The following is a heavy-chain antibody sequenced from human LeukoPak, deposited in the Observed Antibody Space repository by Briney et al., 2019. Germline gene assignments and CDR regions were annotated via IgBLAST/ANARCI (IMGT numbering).Heavy chain of an antibody. D-gene: IGHD3-3*01. CDR3: AADGSDFWSGYPYYFDY. CDR2: IVVGSGNT. Sequence: GAAVKVSCKASGFTFTNSAVQWVRQARGQRLEWIGWIVVGSGNTNYAQKFQERVTITRDMSTSTAYMELSSLRSEDTAVYYCAADGSDFWSGYPYYFDYWGQGTLVTVSS. CDR1: GFTFTNSA. J-gene: IGHJ4*02. V-gene: IGHV1-58*01.